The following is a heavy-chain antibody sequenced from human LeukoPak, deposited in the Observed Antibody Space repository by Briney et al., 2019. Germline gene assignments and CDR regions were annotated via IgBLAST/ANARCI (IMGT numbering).Heavy chain of an antibody. CDR3: AKAVGSSSSGNRGPDY. J-gene: IGHJ4*02. V-gene: IGHV3-74*01. CDR1: GFTFSRHW. D-gene: IGHD6-6*01. CDR2: IKSDGSET. Sequence: PGGSLRLSCAASGFTFSRHWMHWVRQGPGKGLEWVSRIKSDGSETQYADSVKGRFTISRGNAHNTLYLQMTSLRPEDTAVYYCAKAVGSSSSGNRGPDYWGQGTLVTVSS.